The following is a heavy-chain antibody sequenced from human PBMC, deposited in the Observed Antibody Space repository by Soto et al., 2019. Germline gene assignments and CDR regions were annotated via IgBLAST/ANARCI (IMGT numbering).Heavy chain of an antibody. CDR1: GFTFSSYA. CDR2: ISGSGGST. Sequence: GGSLRLSCAASGFTFSSYAMSWVRQAPGKGLEWVSAISGSGGSTYYADSVKGRFTISRDNSKNTLYLQMNSLRAEDTAVYYCAKDVNIAVAGGGFDYWGQGTLVTVSS. CDR3: AKDVNIAVAGGGFDY. D-gene: IGHD6-19*01. V-gene: IGHV3-23*01. J-gene: IGHJ4*02.